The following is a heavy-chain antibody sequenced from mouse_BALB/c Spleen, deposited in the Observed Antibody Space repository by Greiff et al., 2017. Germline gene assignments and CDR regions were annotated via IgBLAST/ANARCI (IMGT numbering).Heavy chain of an antibody. CDR1: GYTFTDYN. V-gene: IGHV1S29*02. D-gene: IGHD3-2*01. CDR2: IYPYNGGT. Sequence: VQLQQPGAELVRPGASVKLSCKASGYTFTDYNMHWVKQSHGKSLEWIGYIYPYNGGTGYNQKFKSKATLTVDNSSSTAYMELRSLTSEDSAVYYCARVYIDSSGYAYWGQGTLVTVSA. CDR3: ARVYIDSSGYAY. J-gene: IGHJ3*01.